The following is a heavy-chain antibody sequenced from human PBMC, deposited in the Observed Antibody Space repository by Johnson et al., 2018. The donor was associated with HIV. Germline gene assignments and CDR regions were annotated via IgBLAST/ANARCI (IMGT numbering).Heavy chain of an antibody. CDR1: GFTFTSYV. J-gene: IGHJ3*01. V-gene: IGHV3-23*04. CDR2: ISGSGGST. Sequence: EKLVESGGGLVQPGGSLRVACAASGFTFTSYVMSWVRQATGQGLEWVSGISGSGGSTYYADSVKGRFTISRDNSKNTLYLQMNSLRAEDTAVYYCARDRVGATAFDVWGQGTLVTVSS. D-gene: IGHD1-26*01. CDR3: ARDRVGATAFDV.